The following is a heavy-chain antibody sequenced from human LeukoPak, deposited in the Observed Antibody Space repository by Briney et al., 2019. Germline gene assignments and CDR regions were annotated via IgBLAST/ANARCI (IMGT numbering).Heavy chain of an antibody. CDR3: ARRPAAYSDDYYFDY. CDR1: GGSISSYY. D-gene: IGHD2-15*01. J-gene: IGHJ4*02. Sequence: SETLSLTCTVSGGSISSYYWSWIRQPPGKGLEWIGYIYYSGSTNYNPSLKSRVTISVDTSKNQFSLKLSSVTAADTAVYYCARRPAAYSDDYYFDYWGQGTLVTVSS. CDR2: IYYSGST. V-gene: IGHV4-59*01.